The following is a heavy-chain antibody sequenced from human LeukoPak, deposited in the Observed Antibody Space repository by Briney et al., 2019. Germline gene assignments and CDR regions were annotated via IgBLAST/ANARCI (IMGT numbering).Heavy chain of an antibody. CDR2: ISESGSTT. D-gene: IGHD2-21*02. Sequence: GGSLRLSCAASGFTFTSYAMSWVRQAPGKGLEWVSGISESGSTTYYADSVKGRFTISRDNSKNTPYLQMNSLRAEDTAVYYCARAYCGGDCYSLFSYYYYYMDVWGKGTTVTVSS. CDR3: ARAYCGGDCYSLFSYYYYYMDV. J-gene: IGHJ6*03. CDR1: GFTFTSYA. V-gene: IGHV3-23*01.